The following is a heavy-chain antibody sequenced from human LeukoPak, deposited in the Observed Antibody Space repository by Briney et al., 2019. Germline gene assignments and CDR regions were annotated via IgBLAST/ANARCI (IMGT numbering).Heavy chain of an antibody. CDR1: GFTFSTYA. J-gene: IGHJ4*02. Sequence: KSGGSLRLSCAASGFTFSTYAMSRVRQPPGKGLEWIGSIYHSGSTYYNPSLKSRVTISVDTSKNQFSLKLSSVTAADTAVYYCARFTDYYDSSGYYYGGGFDYWGQGTLVTVSS. CDR3: ARFTDYYDSSGYYYGGGFDY. CDR2: IYHSGST. V-gene: IGHV4-38-2*01. D-gene: IGHD3-22*01.